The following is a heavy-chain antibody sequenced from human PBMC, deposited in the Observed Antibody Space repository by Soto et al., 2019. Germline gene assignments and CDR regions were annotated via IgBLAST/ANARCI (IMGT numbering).Heavy chain of an antibody. J-gene: IGHJ6*02. D-gene: IGHD3-22*01. V-gene: IGHV4-34*01. CDR1: GGSFSGYY. Sequence: SETLSLTCAVYGGSFSGYYWSWIRQPPGKGLEWIGEINHSGSTNYNPSLKSRVTISVDASKNQFSLKLSSVTAADTAVYYCARVRLIGMIVAYYYYGMDVWGQGTTVTVSS. CDR3: ARVRLIGMIVAYYYYGMDV. CDR2: INHSGST.